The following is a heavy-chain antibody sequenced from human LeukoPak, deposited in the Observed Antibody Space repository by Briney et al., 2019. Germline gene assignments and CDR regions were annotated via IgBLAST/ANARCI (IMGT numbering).Heavy chain of an antibody. Sequence: GRSLRLSCAASGFTFDDYAMRWVRQAPGKGLEWVSGISWNSGSIGYADSVKGRFTISRDNAKNSLYLQMNSLRAEDTALYYCAKVHRSYYYGSGSSPYFDYWGQGTLVTVSS. D-gene: IGHD3-10*01. V-gene: IGHV3-9*01. J-gene: IGHJ4*02. CDR3: AKVHRSYYYGSGSSPYFDY. CDR2: ISWNSGSI. CDR1: GFTFDDYA.